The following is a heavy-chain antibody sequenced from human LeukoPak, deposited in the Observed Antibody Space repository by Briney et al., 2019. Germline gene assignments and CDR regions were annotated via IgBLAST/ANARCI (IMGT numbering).Heavy chain of an antibody. CDR2: FDPEDRET. V-gene: IGHV1-24*01. Sequence: ASVKVSCRVSGYTLTELSMHWVRQAPGKGLEWMGGFDPEDRETIYAQKFQGRVTMTEDTSTDTAYMELSSLRSEDTAVYYCASSDSSGYYYNYYGMDVWGQGTTVTVSS. D-gene: IGHD3-22*01. CDR3: ASSDSSGYYYNYYGMDV. J-gene: IGHJ6*02. CDR1: GYTLTELS.